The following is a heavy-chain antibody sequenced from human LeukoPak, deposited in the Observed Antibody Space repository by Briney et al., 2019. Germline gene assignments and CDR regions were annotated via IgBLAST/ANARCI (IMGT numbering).Heavy chain of an antibody. J-gene: IGHJ5*02. CDR3: ARSPTLYNWFDP. CDR1: GFTFSSYS. Sequence: GGSLRLSCAASGFTFSSYSMNWVRQAPGKGLEWVSSISSSSSYIYYADSVEGRFTISRDNAKNSLYLQMNSLRAEDTAVYYCARSPTLYNWFDPWGQGTLVTVSS. V-gene: IGHV3-21*01. CDR2: ISSSSSYI.